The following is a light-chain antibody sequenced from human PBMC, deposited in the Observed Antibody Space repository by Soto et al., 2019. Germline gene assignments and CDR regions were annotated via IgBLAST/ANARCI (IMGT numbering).Light chain of an antibody. V-gene: IGKV3-20*01. CDR2: GAS. CDR3: QRYGTSLPLT. Sequence: EIVLTQSPGTLSLSPGDRATLSCRASQSVSSNYLAWYQQKPGQAPRLLIYGASSRATGIPDRFSGNGSGTDFTLTISRLEPEDFAVYYCQRYGTSLPLTFGGGTKVDIK. J-gene: IGKJ4*01. CDR1: QSVSSNY.